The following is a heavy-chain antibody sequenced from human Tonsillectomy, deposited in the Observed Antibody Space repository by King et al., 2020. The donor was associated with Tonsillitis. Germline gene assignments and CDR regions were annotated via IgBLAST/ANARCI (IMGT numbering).Heavy chain of an antibody. CDR1: GFTFSNAW. Sequence: VQLVESGGGLVKPGGSLRLSCAASGFTFSNAWMSWVRQAPGKGLEWVGRIKSKTYGGTTDYAAPVKGRFTISRDDSKNTLYLQMNSLKTEDTAVSYCTTGRLVRGVVRTYYFDYWGQGALVTVSS. J-gene: IGHJ4*02. D-gene: IGHD3-10*01. CDR3: TTGRLVRGVVRTYYFDY. CDR2: IKSKTYGGTT. V-gene: IGHV3-15*01.